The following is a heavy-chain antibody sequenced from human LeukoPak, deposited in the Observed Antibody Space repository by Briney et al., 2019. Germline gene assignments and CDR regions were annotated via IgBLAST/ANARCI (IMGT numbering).Heavy chain of an antibody. CDR3: AKTELERSPRTDFDY. V-gene: IGHV3-23*01. CDR1: GFTFSSYA. J-gene: IGHJ4*02. D-gene: IGHD1-1*01. CDR2: ISGSGGST. Sequence: GGSLRLSXAASGFTFSSYAMSWVRQAPGKGLEWVSAISGSGGSTYYADSVKGRFTISRDNSKNTLYLQMNSLRAEDTAVYYCAKTELERSPRTDFDYWGQGTLVTVSS.